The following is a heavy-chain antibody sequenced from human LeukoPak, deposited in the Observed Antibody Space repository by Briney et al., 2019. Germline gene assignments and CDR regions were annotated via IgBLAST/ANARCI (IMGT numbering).Heavy chain of an antibody. CDR3: ARGDYCSSTSCYNWFDP. CDR1: GDSISSGDYY. Sequence: SQTLSLTCTVSGDSISSGDYYWSWIRQPAGKGLEWIGRISSSGSTNYNPSLKSRVTISVDTSTNQFSLKLSSVTAADTAVYYCARGDYCSSTSCYNWFDPWGQGTLVTVSS. D-gene: IGHD2-2*01. J-gene: IGHJ5*02. V-gene: IGHV4-61*02. CDR2: ISSSGST.